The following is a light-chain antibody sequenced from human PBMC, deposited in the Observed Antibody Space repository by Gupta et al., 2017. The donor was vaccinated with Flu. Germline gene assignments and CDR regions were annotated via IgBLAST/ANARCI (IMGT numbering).Light chain of an antibody. J-gene: IGLJ1*01. CDR2: AVS. CDR3: ASYTSSTTRV. V-gene: IGLV2-14*01. CDR1: RSDVGGYNY. Sequence: QSALPQPASVSGSPGQSLTISCTGTRSDVGGYNYVSWYQQHPGKAPKLLIHAVSNRPSGVSNRFSGSKSGNTASLSISGLQAEDEADYYCASYTSSTTRVFGTGTKVTVL.